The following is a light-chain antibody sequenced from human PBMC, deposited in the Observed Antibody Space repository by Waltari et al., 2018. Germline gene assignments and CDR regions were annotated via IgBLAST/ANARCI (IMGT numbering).Light chain of an antibody. CDR2: GAS. V-gene: IGKV3-20*01. J-gene: IGKJ2*01. CDR1: RTVSSSY. Sequence: ELVLTQSPGTLSLSPGERATLSCRASRTVSSSYLAWYQQKPGQAPRLLIYGASSRATGIADRFSGSGSRTDFTLTITRLEPEDCAVYYCQQYGSGYTFGQGTKLEIK. CDR3: QQYGSGYT.